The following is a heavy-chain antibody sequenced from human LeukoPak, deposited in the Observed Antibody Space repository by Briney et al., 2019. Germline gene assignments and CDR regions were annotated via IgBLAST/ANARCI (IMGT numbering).Heavy chain of an antibody. CDR2: INPSGGST. J-gene: IGHJ6*02. Sequence: ASVRVSCKASGYTFTSYYMHWVRQAPGQGLEWMGIINPSGGSTSYAQKFQGRVTMTRDTSTSTVYMELSSLRSEDTAVYYCARGGWAVGPSGGYYYYGMDVWGQGTTVTVSS. CDR1: GYTFTSYY. CDR3: ARGGWAVGPSGGYYYYGMDV. V-gene: IGHV1-46*01. D-gene: IGHD3-10*01.